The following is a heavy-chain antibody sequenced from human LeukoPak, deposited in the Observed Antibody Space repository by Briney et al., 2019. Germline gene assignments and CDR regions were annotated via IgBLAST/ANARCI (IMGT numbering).Heavy chain of an antibody. CDR1: GFTFSSYS. D-gene: IGHD3-3*01. V-gene: IGHV3-21*01. CDR2: ISSSSSYI. Sequence: GGSLTLSCAASGFTFSSYSMNWLRQAPGKGLEGVSSISSSSSYIYYAESVKGRFTISRDNAKNSLYLQMNSLRAEETAVYYCARGLGGYYDFWSGYLGTFDIWGQGTMVTVSS. CDR3: ARGLGGYYDFWSGYLGTFDI. J-gene: IGHJ3*02.